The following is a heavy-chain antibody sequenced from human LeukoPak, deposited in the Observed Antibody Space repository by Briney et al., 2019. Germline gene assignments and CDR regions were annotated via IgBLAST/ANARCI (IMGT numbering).Heavy chain of an antibody. V-gene: IGHV3-23*01. CDR3: ARRTSGAFDF. Sequence: GGSLRLSCAASGFTFSSYGMHWVRQAPGKGLEWVSSIPSSGDGTYYADSVKGRFTISRDNSKNMLYLQMNSLRAEDTAVYYCARRTSGAFDFWDQGTLVTVSS. CDR2: IPSSGDGT. CDR1: GFTFSSYG. D-gene: IGHD5-12*01. J-gene: IGHJ4*02.